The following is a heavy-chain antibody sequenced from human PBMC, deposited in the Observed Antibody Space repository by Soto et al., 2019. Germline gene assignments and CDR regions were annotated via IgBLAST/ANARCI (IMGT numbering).Heavy chain of an antibody. J-gene: IGHJ4*02. CDR1: GFIFSDYE. CDR3: ARERNYYDSSGYYYGGGDY. D-gene: IGHD3-22*01. V-gene: IGHV3-48*03. CDR2: ISSSGSST. Sequence: EVQLVESGGGLAQPGGSLRLSCAASGFIFSDYEMNWVRQAPGKGLEWVSYISSSGSSTYYADSVKGRFTISRDNAHNSLYLQMNGLRAEDTALYYCARERNYYDSSGYYYGGGDYWGQGTLVTVSS.